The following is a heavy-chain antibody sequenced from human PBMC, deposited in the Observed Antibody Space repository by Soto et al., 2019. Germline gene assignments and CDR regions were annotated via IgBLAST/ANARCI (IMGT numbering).Heavy chain of an antibody. CDR3: AKDTLNYGGNSESRYYYYYHGMDV. V-gene: IGHV3-9*01. CDR2: ISWSSGSI. CDR1: GFRFGEYA. J-gene: IGHJ6*02. D-gene: IGHD4-17*01. Sequence: EVQLVVSGGGLVQPGRSLRLSCAASGFRFGEYAMHWVRQAPGKGLEWVSGISWSSGSIGYADSVKGRFTISRDNAKNSLYLQMNSLRAEDTASYYCAKDTLNYGGNSESRYYYYYHGMDVWGQGTTVTVSS.